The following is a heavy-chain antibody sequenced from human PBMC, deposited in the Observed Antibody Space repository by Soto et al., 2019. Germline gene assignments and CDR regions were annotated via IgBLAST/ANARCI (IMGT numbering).Heavy chain of an antibody. Sequence: GASVKVSCKASGGTFSSYAISWVRQAPGQGLEWMGGIIPIFGTANYAQKFQGRVTITADESTSTAYMELSSLRSEDTAVYYCARHDWVVVAALDYWGQGTLVTVSS. V-gene: IGHV1-69*13. CDR3: ARHDWVVVAALDY. D-gene: IGHD2-15*01. J-gene: IGHJ4*02. CDR1: GGTFSSYA. CDR2: IIPIFGTA.